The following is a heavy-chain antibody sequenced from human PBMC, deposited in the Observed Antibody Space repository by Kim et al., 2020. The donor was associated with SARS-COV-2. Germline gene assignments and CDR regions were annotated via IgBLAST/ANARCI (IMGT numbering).Heavy chain of an antibody. Sequence: KYIVDFVKGRFTVSRDNAKNSLFLQMNSRRAEDTAVYYCARGSNGATDVWGQGTTVTVSS. J-gene: IGHJ6*02. CDR2: K. D-gene: IGHD6-19*01. CDR3: ARGSNGATDV. V-gene: IGHV3-7*04.